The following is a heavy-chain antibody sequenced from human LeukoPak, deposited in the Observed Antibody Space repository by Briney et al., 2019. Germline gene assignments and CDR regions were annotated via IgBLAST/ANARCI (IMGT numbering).Heavy chain of an antibody. CDR1: GGSISSSSYY. J-gene: IGHJ5*02. V-gene: IGHV4-39*01. CDR2: IYYSGST. D-gene: IGHD3-16*01. CDR3: ARQFARNNWFDP. Sequence: SETLSHTCTVSGGSISSSSYYWGWIRQPPGKGLEWIGSIYYSGSTYYNPSLKSRVTISVDTSKNQFSLKLSSVTAADTAVYYCARQFARNNWFDPWGQGTLVTVSS.